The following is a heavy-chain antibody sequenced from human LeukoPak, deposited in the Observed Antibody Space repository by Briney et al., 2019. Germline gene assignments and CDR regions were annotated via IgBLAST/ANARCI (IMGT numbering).Heavy chain of an antibody. J-gene: IGHJ2*01. CDR3: ATSASKDWYFDL. V-gene: IGHV4-30-4*07. D-gene: IGHD6-25*01. CDR1: GGSISSGGYS. CDR2: IYYSGSA. Sequence: SETLSLTCAVSGGSISSGGYSWSWIRQPPGKGLEWIGYIYYSGSAYYNPSLNSRVTISVDTARNHFSLKLSSVTAADTAVYFCATSASKDWYFDLWGRGTLVTVSS.